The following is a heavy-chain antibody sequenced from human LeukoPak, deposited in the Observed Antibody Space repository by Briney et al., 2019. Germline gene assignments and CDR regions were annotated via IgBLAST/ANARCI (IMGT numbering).Heavy chain of an antibody. CDR2: IYYSGST. CDR1: GGSISSSSYY. J-gene: IGHJ4*02. V-gene: IGHV4-39*01. D-gene: IGHD2-21*01. Sequence: SETLSLTCTVSGGSISSSSYYWGWIRQPPGKGLEWIGSIYYSGSTYYNPSLKSRDTISVDTSKNQFSLKLSSVTAADTAVYYCARHILSGGDFAYYFDYWGQGTLVTVSS. CDR3: ARHILSGGDFAYYFDY.